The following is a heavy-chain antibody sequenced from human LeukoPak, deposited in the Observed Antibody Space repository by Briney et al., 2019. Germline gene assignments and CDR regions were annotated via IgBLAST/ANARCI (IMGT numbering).Heavy chain of an antibody. CDR3: ARHGDYYDILTGYFPPLAGMDV. CDR2: IYYSGST. CDR1: GGSISSSSYY. D-gene: IGHD3-9*01. Sequence: SETLSLTCTVSGGSISSSSYYWGWIRQPPGKGLEWIGSIYYSGSTYYNPSLKSRVTISVDTSKNQFSLKLSSVTAADTAVYYCARHGDYYDILTGYFPPLAGMDVRGQGTTVTVSS. V-gene: IGHV4-39*01. J-gene: IGHJ6*02.